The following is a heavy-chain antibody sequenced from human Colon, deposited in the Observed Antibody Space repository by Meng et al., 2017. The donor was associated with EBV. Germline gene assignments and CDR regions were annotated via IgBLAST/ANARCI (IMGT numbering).Heavy chain of an antibody. Sequence: VLRVHSGYELKQPWASVKVSCKASGYTFTSYAMNWVRQAPGQGLEWMGWISAYNGNTNYAQKLQGRVTMTTDTSTSTAYMELRSLRSDDTAVYYCARNRPRGVATGANWFDPWGQGTLVTVSS. J-gene: IGHJ5*02. CDR1: GYTFTSYA. CDR3: ARNRPRGVATGANWFDP. V-gene: IGHV1-18*01. D-gene: IGHD5-12*01. CDR2: ISAYNGNT.